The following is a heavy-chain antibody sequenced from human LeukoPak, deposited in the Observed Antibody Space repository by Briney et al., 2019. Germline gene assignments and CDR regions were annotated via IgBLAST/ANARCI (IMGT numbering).Heavy chain of an antibody. CDR1: GGSISSSSYY. J-gene: IGHJ5*02. D-gene: IGHD3-16*02. Sequence: PSETLSLTCTVSGGSISSSSYYWGWIRQPPGKGLEWIGSIYYSGSTYYNPSLKSRVTISVDTSKNQFSLKLSSVTAADTAVYYCARMFSGLSYYDYVWGSYRYTGWFDPWGQGTLVTVSS. CDR3: ARMFSGLSYYDYVWGSYRYTGWFDP. V-gene: IGHV4-39*07. CDR2: IYYSGST.